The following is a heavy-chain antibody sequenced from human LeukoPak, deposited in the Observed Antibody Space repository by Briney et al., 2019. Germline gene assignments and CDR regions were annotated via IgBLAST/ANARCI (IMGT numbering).Heavy chain of an antibody. V-gene: IGHV3-30*04. CDR3: AREGHYDILTGYSPVEYYFYYMDV. D-gene: IGHD3-9*01. J-gene: IGHJ6*03. CDR1: GFTFSHYG. Sequence: PGGSLRLSSEASGFTFSHYGIHWVRQTPGKGLEWVAAISSDGVEKHYADSVKGRFTISRDNSKSTLYLQMNSLRAEDTALYYCAREGHYDILTGYSPVEYYFYYMDVWGKGTTVTVSS. CDR2: ISSDGVEK.